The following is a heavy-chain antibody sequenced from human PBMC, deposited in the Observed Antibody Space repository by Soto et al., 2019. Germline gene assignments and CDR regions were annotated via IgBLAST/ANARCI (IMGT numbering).Heavy chain of an antibody. CDR1: GGSISSGGYS. CDR2: IYHSGST. J-gene: IGHJ5*02. Sequence: SETLSLTCAVSGGSISSGGYSWSWIRQPPGKGLEWIGYIYHSGSTYYNPSLKSRVTISVDRSKNQFSLKLSSVTAADTAVYYCARNAYCSGGSCYPNWFDPWGQGTLVTVSS. V-gene: IGHV4-30-2*01. D-gene: IGHD2-15*01. CDR3: ARNAYCSGGSCYPNWFDP.